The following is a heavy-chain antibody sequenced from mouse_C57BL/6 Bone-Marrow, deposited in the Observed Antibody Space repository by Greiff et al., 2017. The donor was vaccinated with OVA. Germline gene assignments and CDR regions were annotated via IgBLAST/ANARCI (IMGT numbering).Heavy chain of an antibody. CDR3: AIETTTTVVASPFDY. CDR2: IYPRSGNT. D-gene: IGHD1-1*01. CDR1: GYTFTSYG. J-gene: IGHJ2*01. V-gene: IGHV1-81*01. Sequence: VKLMESGAELARPGASVKLSCTASGYTFTSYGISWVKQRTGQGLEWIGEIYPRSGNTYYNEKFKGKATLTADKASSTAYMELRSLTSEDSAVYFCAIETTTTVVASPFDYWGQGTTLTVSS.